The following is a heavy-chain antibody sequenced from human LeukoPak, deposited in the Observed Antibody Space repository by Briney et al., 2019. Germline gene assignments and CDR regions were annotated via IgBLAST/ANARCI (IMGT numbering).Heavy chain of an antibody. V-gene: IGHV1-2*06. CDR1: GYTSTSYD. CDR2: INPNSGDT. CDR3: ARDYCSSTSCLFDY. D-gene: IGHD2-2*01. Sequence: ASVKVSCKASGYTSTSYDFNWVRQAPGQGLEWMGRINPNSGDTNYAQKFQGRVTMTRDTSISTAYMELSRLRSDDTAVYYCARDYCSSTSCLFDYWGQGTLVTVSS. J-gene: IGHJ4*02.